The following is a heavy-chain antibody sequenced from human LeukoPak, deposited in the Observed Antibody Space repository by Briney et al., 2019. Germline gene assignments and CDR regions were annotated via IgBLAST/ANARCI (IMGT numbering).Heavy chain of an antibody. CDR2: ISYDGSNK. J-gene: IGHJ6*04. D-gene: IGHD2-2*01. V-gene: IGHV3-30*18. CDR1: GFSFSSYG. CDR3: AKDRGYCSSTSCYNYYYYGMDV. Sequence: PGGSLRLCCAASGFSFSSYGMHWVRQAPGKGLEWVAVISYDGSNKYYADSVKGRFTISRDNSKNTLYLQMNSLRAEDTAVYYCAKDRGYCSSTSCYNYYYYGMDVWGKGTTVTVSS.